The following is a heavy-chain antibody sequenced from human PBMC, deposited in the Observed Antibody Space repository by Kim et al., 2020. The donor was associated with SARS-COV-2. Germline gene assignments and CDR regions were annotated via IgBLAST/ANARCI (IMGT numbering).Heavy chain of an antibody. Sequence: SETLSLTCAVYGGSFSGYYWSWIRQPPGKGLEWIGEINHSGSTNYNPSLKSRVTISADTSKNQFSLKLSSVTAAATAVYYCVRGTRQGLVRGPYYYYMDVWGKGTTVTGSS. J-gene: IGHJ6*03. D-gene: IGHD6-19*01. CDR2: INHSGST. CDR1: GGSFSGYY. V-gene: IGHV4-34*01. CDR3: VRGTRQGLVRGPYYYYMDV.